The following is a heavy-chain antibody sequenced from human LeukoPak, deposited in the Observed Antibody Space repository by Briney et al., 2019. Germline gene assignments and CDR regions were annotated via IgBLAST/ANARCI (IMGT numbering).Heavy chain of an antibody. Sequence: ASVKVSCKASGGTFSSYAISWVRQAPGQGLEWMGGIIPIFGTANYAQKFQGRVTITADESTSTAYMELSSLRSEDTTIYYCARDFGSGVFDPWGQGTLATVSS. V-gene: IGHV1-69*13. CDR3: ARDFGSGVFDP. CDR1: GGTFSSYA. D-gene: IGHD3-10*01. J-gene: IGHJ5*02. CDR2: IIPIFGTA.